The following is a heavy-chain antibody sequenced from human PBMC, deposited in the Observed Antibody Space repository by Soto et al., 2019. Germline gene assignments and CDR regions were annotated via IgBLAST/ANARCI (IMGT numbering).Heavy chain of an antibody. CDR1: GFTFRTYS. D-gene: IGHD1-1*01. V-gene: IGHV3-21*01. J-gene: IGHJ6*02. CDR3: ARDREQIDDYYYYYGMDV. CDR2: ISTSSSYI. Sequence: GGSLRLSCAASGFTFRTYSMNWVRQAPGKGLEWVSSISTSSSYIHYADSVKGRFTISRDNAKNSLYLQMNGLRAEDTAVYYCARDREQIDDYYYYYGMDVWGQGTTVTVSS.